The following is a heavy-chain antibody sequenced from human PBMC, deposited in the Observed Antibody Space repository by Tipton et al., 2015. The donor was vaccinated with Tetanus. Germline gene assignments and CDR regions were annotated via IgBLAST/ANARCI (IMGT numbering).Heavy chain of an antibody. CDR1: SGSISSSNYH. Sequence: TLSLTCIVSSGSISSSNYHWGWIRQPPGKGLEWIGSIHYSGSTYYKPSLKSRVTISVDTSKNQFSLKLSSVTAADTAVYYCARGAILGVLTYRAFDIWGQGTMVTVSS. J-gene: IGHJ3*02. CDR3: ARGAILGVLTYRAFDI. D-gene: IGHD3-3*01. V-gene: IGHV4-39*01. CDR2: IHYSGST.